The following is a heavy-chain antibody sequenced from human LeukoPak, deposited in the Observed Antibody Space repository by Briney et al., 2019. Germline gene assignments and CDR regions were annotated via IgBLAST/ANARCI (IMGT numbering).Heavy chain of an antibody. CDR2: ISSSSNTI. CDR3: ARERRQWQPFDI. D-gene: IGHD6-19*01. V-gene: IGHV3-48*04. J-gene: IGHJ3*02. Sequence: GGSLRLSCAASGFTFSSYSMNWVRQAPGKGLEWVSYISSSSNTIYYADSVKGRFTISRDNTDNSLFLQMSSLRAEDTAVYYCARERRQWQPFDIWGQGTMVTVSS. CDR1: GFTFSSYS.